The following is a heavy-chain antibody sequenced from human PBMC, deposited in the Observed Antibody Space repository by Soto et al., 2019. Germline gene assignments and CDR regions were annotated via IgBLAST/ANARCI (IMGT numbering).Heavy chain of an antibody. CDR2: INPNNGNT. CDR3: ARGVAYYYDSSGYYASYGMDV. Sequence: ASVKGSCKASGYTFTGYYMHWVRQAPGQGLEWMGWINPNNGNTKYSQKFQGRVTITRDTSASTAYMELSSLRSEDTAVYYCARGVAYYYDSSGYYASYGMDVWGQGPTVTVSS. J-gene: IGHJ6*02. D-gene: IGHD3-22*01. V-gene: IGHV1-3*01. CDR1: GYTFTGYY.